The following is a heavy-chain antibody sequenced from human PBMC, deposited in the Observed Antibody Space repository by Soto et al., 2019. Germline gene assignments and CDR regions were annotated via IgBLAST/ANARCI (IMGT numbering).Heavy chain of an antibody. CDR2: IYYGGIT. CDR3: ARGIWVRGIIGFNWFDP. V-gene: IGHV4-31*03. CDR1: GGSITSGGYY. D-gene: IGHD3-10*01. Sequence: QVQLQESGPGLVKPSQTLSLTCSVSGGSITSGGYYWNWIRQHPGKGLEWIGYIYYGGITYYNPYLKSRITVSVDSSQNXXSLKLSSGTAADTAMYYCARGIWVRGIIGFNWFDPWGQGTLVTVSS. J-gene: IGHJ5*02.